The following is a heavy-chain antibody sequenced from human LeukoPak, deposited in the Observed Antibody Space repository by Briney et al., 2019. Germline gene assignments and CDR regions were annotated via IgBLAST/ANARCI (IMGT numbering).Heavy chain of an antibody. CDR3: AREITMVRGARFFDY. Sequence: GESLKISCKGSGYSFISYWIGWVRQMPGKGLEWMGIIYPGDSDTTYSPSFQGQVTISADKSISTAYLHWSSLKASDTAMYYCAREITMVRGARFFDYWGQGTLVTVSS. CDR2: IYPGDSDT. CDR1: GYSFISYW. D-gene: IGHD3-10*01. V-gene: IGHV5-51*01. J-gene: IGHJ4*02.